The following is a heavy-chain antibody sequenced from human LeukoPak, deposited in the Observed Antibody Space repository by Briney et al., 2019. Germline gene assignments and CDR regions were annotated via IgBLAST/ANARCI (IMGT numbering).Heavy chain of an antibody. CDR3: ATTGFGEFRPHYYYYGMDV. Sequence: ASVKVSCKASGYTFTGYYMHWVRQAPGQGLEWMGWINPNSGGTNYAQKFQGRVTMTRDTSISTAYMELSRLRSDDTAVYYCATTGFGEFRPHYYYYGMDVWGQGTTVTVSS. V-gene: IGHV1-2*02. CDR1: GYTFTGYY. J-gene: IGHJ6*02. D-gene: IGHD3-10*01. CDR2: INPNSGGT.